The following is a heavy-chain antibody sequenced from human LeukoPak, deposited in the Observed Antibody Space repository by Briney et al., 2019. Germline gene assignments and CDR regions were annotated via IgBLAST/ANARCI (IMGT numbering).Heavy chain of an antibody. Sequence: GSSVKVSCKASGYTFTSYDINWVRQATGQGLEWMGWMNPNSGNTGYAQKFQGRVTITRNTSISTAYMELSSLRSEDTAVYYCARGKLGVVAATTLYYYYYMDVWGKGTTVTVSS. CDR2: MNPNSGNT. J-gene: IGHJ6*03. CDR1: GYTFTSYD. CDR3: ARGKLGVVAATTLYYYYYMDV. V-gene: IGHV1-8*03. D-gene: IGHD2-15*01.